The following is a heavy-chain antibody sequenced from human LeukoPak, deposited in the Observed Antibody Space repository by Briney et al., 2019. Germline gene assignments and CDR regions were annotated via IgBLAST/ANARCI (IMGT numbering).Heavy chain of an antibody. CDR2: IYYSGST. V-gene: IGHV4-59*01. CDR3: ARAVYYYDSSGYLRIDP. Sequence: SETLSLTCTVSGASISGYYWSWIRQPPGKGLEWIGYIYYSGSTNYNPSLKSRVTISVDTSKNQFSLKLSSVTAADTAVYYCARAVYYYDSSGYLRIDPWGAGTLVTVSS. D-gene: IGHD3-22*01. CDR1: GASISGYY. J-gene: IGHJ5*02.